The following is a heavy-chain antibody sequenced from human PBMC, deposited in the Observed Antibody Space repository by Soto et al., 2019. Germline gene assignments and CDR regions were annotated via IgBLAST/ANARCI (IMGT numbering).Heavy chain of an antibody. V-gene: IGHV2-70*01. J-gene: IGHJ4*02. D-gene: IGHD1-26*01. CDR3: ARVHYPVSGSYYKD. CDR2: IDWDDDK. CDR1: GFSLSTSGMC. Sequence: GSGPTLVNPTQTLTLTCTLSGFSLSTSGMCVSWIRQPPGKALEWLALIDWDDDKYYSTSLKTRLTISKDTSKNQVVLTMTNMDPVDTATYYCARVHYPVSGSYYKDWGQGTLVTVSS.